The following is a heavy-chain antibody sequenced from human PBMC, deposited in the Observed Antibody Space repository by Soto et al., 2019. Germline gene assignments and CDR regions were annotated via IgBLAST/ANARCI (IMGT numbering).Heavy chain of an antibody. CDR2: ISAYNGNT. D-gene: IGHD6-19*01. CDR1: GYTFTSYG. Sequence: QVQLVQSGAEVKKPGASVKVSCKASGYTFTSYGISWVRQAPGQGLEWMGWISAYNGNTNYAQKLQGRVTMTTDTSTNTAYMELRSLRSDDTAVYYCARDYSSGWYLDWFDPWGQGTLVTVSS. J-gene: IGHJ5*02. V-gene: IGHV1-18*01. CDR3: ARDYSSGWYLDWFDP.